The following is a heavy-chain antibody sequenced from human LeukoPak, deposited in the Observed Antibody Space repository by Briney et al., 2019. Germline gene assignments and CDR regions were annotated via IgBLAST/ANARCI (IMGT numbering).Heavy chain of an antibody. V-gene: IGHV4-39*01. D-gene: IGHD2-2*01. CDR3: ARLDIVVVGTNWFDP. CDR2: IYYSGST. Sequence: SETLSLTCTVSGGSISSYYWGWIRQPPGKGLEWIGSIYYSGSTYYNPSLKSRVTISVDTSKNQFSLKLSSVTAADTAVYYCARLDIVVVGTNWFDPWGQGTLVTVSS. J-gene: IGHJ5*02. CDR1: GGSISSYY.